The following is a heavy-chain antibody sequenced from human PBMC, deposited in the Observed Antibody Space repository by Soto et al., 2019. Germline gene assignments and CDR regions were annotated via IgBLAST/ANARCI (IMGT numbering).Heavy chain of an antibody. J-gene: IGHJ4*02. Sequence: QVQLQESGPGLVKPSETLSLTCTVSGGSISSYYWSWIRQPPGKGLEWIGYIYYSGSTSYNPSLKSRVTISVDTSKNQFSLKLSSVTAADTAVYYCARRYGGNFAYWGQGTLVTVSS. V-gene: IGHV4-59*01. CDR3: ARRYGGNFAY. D-gene: IGHD3-16*01. CDR2: IYYSGST. CDR1: GGSISSYY.